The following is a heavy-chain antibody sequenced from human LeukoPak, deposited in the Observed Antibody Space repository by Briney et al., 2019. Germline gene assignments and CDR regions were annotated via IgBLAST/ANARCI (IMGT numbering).Heavy chain of an antibody. CDR3: ARDSSSWSY. V-gene: IGHV4-59*01. J-gene: IGHJ4*02. CDR2: IYYSGST. CDR1: GVSISSYY. Sequence: SETLSLTCTVSGVSISSYYWSWIRQPPGKGLEWIGYIYYSGSTNYIPSLKSRVTISVDTSKNQFSLKLSSVTAADTAVYYCARDSSSWSYWGQGTLVTVSS. D-gene: IGHD6-13*01.